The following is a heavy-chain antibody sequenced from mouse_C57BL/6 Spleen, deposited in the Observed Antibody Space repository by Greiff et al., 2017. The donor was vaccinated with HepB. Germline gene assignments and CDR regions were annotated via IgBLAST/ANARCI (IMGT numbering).Heavy chain of an antibody. CDR3: ARGGLYYYGSSPFDY. J-gene: IGHJ2*01. V-gene: IGHV1-55*01. Sequence: VQLQQSGAELVKPGASVKMSCKASGYTFTSYWITWVKQRPGQGLEWIGDIYPGSGSTNYNEKFKSKATLTVDTSSSTAYMQLSSLTSEDSAVYYCARGGLYYYGSSPFDYWGQGTTLTVSS. CDR1: GYTFTSYW. D-gene: IGHD1-1*01. CDR2: IYPGSGST.